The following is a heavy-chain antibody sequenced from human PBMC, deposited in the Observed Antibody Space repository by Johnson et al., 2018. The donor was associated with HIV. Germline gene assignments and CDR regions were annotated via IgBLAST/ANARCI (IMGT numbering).Heavy chain of an antibody. CDR3: AKDIRLVSAYYDILSGTSFDAFDI. CDR1: GFTFSSYG. Sequence: QVQLVESGGGVVQPGGSLRLSCAASGFTFSSYGMHWVRQAPGKGLEWVAFIRYDGSNNYYADSVKGRFTISRDTSKNTLYLQMNSLRVEDTAVYYCAKDIRLVSAYYDILSGTSFDAFDIWGQGTMVTVSS. CDR2: IRYDGSNN. J-gene: IGHJ3*02. D-gene: IGHD3-9*01. V-gene: IGHV3-30*02.